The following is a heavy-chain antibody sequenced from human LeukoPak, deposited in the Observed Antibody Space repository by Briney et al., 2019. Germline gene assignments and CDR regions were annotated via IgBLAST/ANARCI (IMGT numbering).Heavy chain of an antibody. J-gene: IGHJ4*02. D-gene: IGHD5-24*01. CDR2: IYHSGST. Sequence: SETLSLTCTVSGYSISSGYYWGWIRQPPGKGLEWIGSIYHSGSTYYNPSLKSRVTISVDTSKNQSSLKLSSVTAADTAVYYCARGWLQSEVDYWGQGTLVTVSS. V-gene: IGHV4-38-2*02. CDR1: GYSISSGYY. CDR3: ARGWLQSEVDY.